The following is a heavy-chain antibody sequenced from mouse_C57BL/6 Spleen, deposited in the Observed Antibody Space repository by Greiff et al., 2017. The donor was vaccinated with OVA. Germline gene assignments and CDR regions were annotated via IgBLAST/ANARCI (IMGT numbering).Heavy chain of an antibody. J-gene: IGHJ4*01. CDR3: ARFTTVVGYAMDY. D-gene: IGHD1-1*01. Sequence: QVQLQQPGAELVKPGASVKLSCKASGYTFTSYWMQWVKQRPGQGLEWIGEIDPSDSYTNYNQKFKGKATLTVDTSSSTAYMQRSSLTSEDSAVYYCARFTTVVGYAMDYWGQGTSVTVSS. CDR1: GYTFTSYW. CDR2: IDPSDSYT. V-gene: IGHV1-50*01.